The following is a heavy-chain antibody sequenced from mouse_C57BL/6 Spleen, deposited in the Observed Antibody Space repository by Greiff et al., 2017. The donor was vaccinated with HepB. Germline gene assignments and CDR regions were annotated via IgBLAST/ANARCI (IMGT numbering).Heavy chain of an antibody. CDR2: IRSKSNNYAT. Sequence: EVKLVESGGGLVQPKGSLKLSCAASGFSFNTYAMNWVRQAPGKGLEWVARIRSKSNNYATYYADSVKDRFTISRDDSESMLYLQMNNLKTEDTAMYYCVRQWGYDPPYYAMDYWGQGTSVTVSS. D-gene: IGHD2-2*01. V-gene: IGHV10-1*01. CDR3: VRQWGYDPPYYAMDY. CDR1: GFSFNTYA. J-gene: IGHJ4*01.